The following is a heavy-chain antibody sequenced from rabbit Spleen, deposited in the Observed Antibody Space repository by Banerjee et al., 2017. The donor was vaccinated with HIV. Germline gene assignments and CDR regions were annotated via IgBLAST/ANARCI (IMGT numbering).Heavy chain of an antibody. D-gene: IGHD4-2*01. V-gene: IGHV1S40*01. CDR3: ARGAAYAGAGHNL. CDR2: IGSGSGNT. Sequence: QSLEESGGDLVKPGASLTLTCTASGFSFSSGYWVCWVRQAPGKGLEWIACIGSGSGNTYYATWAKGRFTVSKTSSTTVTLQMTSLTDADTATYFCARGAAYAGAGHNLWGPGTLVPVS. J-gene: IGHJ4*01. CDR1: GFSFSSGYW.